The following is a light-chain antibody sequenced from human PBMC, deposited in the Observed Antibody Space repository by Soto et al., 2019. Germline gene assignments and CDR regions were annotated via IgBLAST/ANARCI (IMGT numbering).Light chain of an antibody. Sequence: DIQMTQSPSSLSASVGDRVTITCRASQSISSYLNWYQQKPGKAPKLLIYAASSLQSGVTSRFSGSGSGTDFTLTISSLQPEDFATYYCQQNYSTPWTFGQGTKVEIK. V-gene: IGKV1-39*01. CDR1: QSISSY. CDR3: QQNYSTPWT. CDR2: AAS. J-gene: IGKJ1*01.